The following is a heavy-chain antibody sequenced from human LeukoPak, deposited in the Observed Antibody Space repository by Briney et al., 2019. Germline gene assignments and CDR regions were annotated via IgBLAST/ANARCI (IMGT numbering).Heavy chain of an antibody. Sequence: EASVKVSCKASGYTFTSYDINWVRQAPGQGLEWMGGIIPIFGTANYAQKFQGRVTITADESTSTAYMELSSLRSEDTAVYYCAGKSSSGSYYFDYWGQGTLVTVSS. CDR2: IIPIFGTA. CDR3: AGKSSSGSYYFDY. J-gene: IGHJ4*02. V-gene: IGHV1-69*13. CDR1: GYTFTSYD. D-gene: IGHD1-26*01.